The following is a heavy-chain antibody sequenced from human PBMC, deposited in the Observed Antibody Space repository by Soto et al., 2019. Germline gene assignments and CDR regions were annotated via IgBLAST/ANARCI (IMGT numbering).Heavy chain of an antibody. J-gene: IGHJ3*02. D-gene: IGHD3-10*01. Sequence: SETLSLTCTVSGGSISSYYWSWIRQPPGKGLEWIGYIYYSGSTNYNPSLKSRVTISVDTSKNQFSLKLSSVTAADTAVYYCATSRSGTDAFDIWGQGTMVTVSS. CDR3: ATSRSGTDAFDI. CDR1: GGSISSYY. CDR2: IYYSGST. V-gene: IGHV4-59*08.